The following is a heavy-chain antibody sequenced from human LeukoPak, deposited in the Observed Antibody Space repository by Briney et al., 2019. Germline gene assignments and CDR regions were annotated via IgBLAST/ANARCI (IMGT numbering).Heavy chain of an antibody. V-gene: IGHV4-34*01. D-gene: IGHD2-21*02. CDR2: INHSGST. CDR1: GVSFSGYY. J-gene: IGHJ6*02. Sequence: PSETLSLTCAVYGVSFSGYYWSWLRQPPGKGLEWIGEINHSGSTNYNPSLKSRVTISVDTSKNQFSLKLSSVTAADTAVYYCARFPTRVVTTFRGYYGMDVWGQGTTVTVSS. CDR3: ARFPTRVVTTFRGYYGMDV.